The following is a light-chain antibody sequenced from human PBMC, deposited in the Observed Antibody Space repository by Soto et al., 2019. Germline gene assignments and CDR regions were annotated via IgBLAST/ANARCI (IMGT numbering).Light chain of an antibody. CDR2: GAS. V-gene: IGKV3-15*01. Sequence: EIVMTQSPATLSVSPGERATLSCRASQSIDINLAWFQQKPGQSPRFHIYGASTRATGIPARFSGSGSGTEFTLTISSLQSEDFAVYYCQQYHNWYTFGQGTKLEIK. CDR3: QQYHNWYT. CDR1: QSIDIN. J-gene: IGKJ2*01.